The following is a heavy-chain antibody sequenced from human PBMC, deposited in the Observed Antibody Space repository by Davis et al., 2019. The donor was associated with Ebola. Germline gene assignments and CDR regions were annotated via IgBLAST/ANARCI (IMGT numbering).Heavy chain of an antibody. D-gene: IGHD3-16*01. J-gene: IGHJ6*02. Sequence: PGGSLRLSCAASGFTSSSYTFHWVRQAPGKGLEWVALISYDGSNQHYADSVKGRFTISRDNSKNTLYLQMNILRPDDTAVYYCARGSNYVNSYYSDMDVWGQGTTVTVSS. CDR1: GFTSSSYT. CDR3: ARGSNYVNSYYSDMDV. CDR2: ISYDGSNQ. V-gene: IGHV3-30-3*01.